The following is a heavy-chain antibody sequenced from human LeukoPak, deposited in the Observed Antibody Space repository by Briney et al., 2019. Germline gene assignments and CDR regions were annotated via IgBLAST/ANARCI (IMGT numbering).Heavy chain of an antibody. J-gene: IGHJ5*02. CDR1: GGTFSSYA. V-gene: IGHV1-69*05. Sequence: SVKVSCKASGGTFSSYAISWVRQAPGQGLEWMGRIIPIFGTANYAQKFQGRVTITTDESTSTAYMELSSLRSDDTAVYYCARVPYYYDSSGYPRPNNWFDPWGQGTLVTVSS. CDR2: IIPIFGTA. D-gene: IGHD3-22*01. CDR3: ARVPYYYDSSGYPRPNNWFDP.